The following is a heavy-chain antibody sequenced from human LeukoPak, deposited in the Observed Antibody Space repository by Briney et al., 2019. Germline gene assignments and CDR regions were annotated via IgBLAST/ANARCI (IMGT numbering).Heavy chain of an antibody. V-gene: IGHV4-4*07. Sequence: SETLSLTCTVSGGSISSYYWSWIRQPAGKGLEWIGRIYTSGSTNYNPSLKSRVTMSVDTSKNQFSLKLSSVTAADTAVYYCARGVLLWFGELLGFDPWGQGTLVTVSS. D-gene: IGHD3-10*01. CDR1: GGSISSYY. CDR3: ARGVLLWFGELLGFDP. J-gene: IGHJ5*02. CDR2: IYTSGST.